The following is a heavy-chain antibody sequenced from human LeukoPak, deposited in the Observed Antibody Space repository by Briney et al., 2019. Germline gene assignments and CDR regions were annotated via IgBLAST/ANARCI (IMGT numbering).Heavy chain of an antibody. Sequence: TGGSLRLSCAASGFTFSSYGMHWVRQAPGKGLEWVAVISYDGSNKYYADSVKGRFTISRDNSKNTLYLQMNSLRAEDTAVYYCARDISSSGWYGEYYFDYWGQGTLVTVSS. CDR2: ISYDGSNK. CDR3: ARDISSSGWYGEYYFDY. J-gene: IGHJ4*02. V-gene: IGHV3-30*03. D-gene: IGHD6-19*01. CDR1: GFTFSSYG.